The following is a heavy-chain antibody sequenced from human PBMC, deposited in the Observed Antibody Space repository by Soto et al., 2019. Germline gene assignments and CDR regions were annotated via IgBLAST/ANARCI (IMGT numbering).Heavy chain of an antibody. CDR3: ASSGGAGTWDWFDS. V-gene: IGHV4-59*08. CDR1: GGSIRGYY. J-gene: IGHJ5*01. D-gene: IGHD6-19*01. Sequence: SETLSLTCTFSGGSIRGYYWSWIRQPPGKGLEWIGYIYYSGGTNYNPSLKSRVTISADTSKNQFSLKLSSVTAADTAVYYCASSGGAGTWDWFDSWGQGTLVTVSS. CDR2: IYYSGGT.